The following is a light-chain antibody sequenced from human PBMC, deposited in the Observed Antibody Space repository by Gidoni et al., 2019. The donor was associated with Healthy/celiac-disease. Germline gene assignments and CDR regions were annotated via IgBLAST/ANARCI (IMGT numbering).Light chain of an antibody. V-gene: IGLV2-23*01. CDR3: CSYAGSSTWV. Sequence: QSALTPPASVSGSPGQSITISCTGTSSDVGSYNLVSWYQQPPGKAPKLMIYEGSKRPSGVSNRFSGSKSGNTASLTISGLQAEDEADYYCCSYAGSSTWVFGTGTKVTVL. J-gene: IGLJ1*01. CDR2: EGS. CDR1: SSDVGSYNL.